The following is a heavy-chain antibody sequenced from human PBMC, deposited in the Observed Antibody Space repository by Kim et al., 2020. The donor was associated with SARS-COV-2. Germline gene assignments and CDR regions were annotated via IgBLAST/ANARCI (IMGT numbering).Heavy chain of an antibody. D-gene: IGHD6-13*01. CDR3: ARVPDRIAAAGTGYFQH. J-gene: IGHJ1*01. V-gene: IGHV4-34*01. Sequence: LKSRVTISVDTSKTQFSLKLSSVTAADTAVYYCARVPDRIAAAGTGYFQHWGQGTLVTVSS.